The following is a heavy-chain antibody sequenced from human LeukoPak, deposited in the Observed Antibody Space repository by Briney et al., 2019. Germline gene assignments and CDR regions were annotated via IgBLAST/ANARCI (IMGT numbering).Heavy chain of an antibody. V-gene: IGHV1-69*13. CDR1: GGTFSGYA. CDR3: ARWGSGNYLPYYYMDV. J-gene: IGHJ6*03. D-gene: IGHD1-26*01. CDR2: IIPIYGTA. Sequence: SVKVSCKASGGTFSGYAISWVRQAPGQGLEWVGGIIPIYGTANYAQKFQGRVTITADESTSTAYMELSSLRSEDTAVYYCARWGSGNYLPYYYMDVWGKGTTVTVSS.